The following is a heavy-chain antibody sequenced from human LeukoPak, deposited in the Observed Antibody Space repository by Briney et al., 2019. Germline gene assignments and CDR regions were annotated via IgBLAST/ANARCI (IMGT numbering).Heavy chain of an antibody. D-gene: IGHD3-3*01. V-gene: IGHV4-4*07. CDR2: IYTSGST. Sequence: SETLSLTCAVSGGSISSYYWSWIRQPAGQGLEWIGRIYTSGSTNYNPSLKSRVTMSVDTSKNQFSLKLSSVTAADTAVYYCARDFADDFWTMYNWFDPWGQGTLVTVSS. CDR3: ARDFADDFWTMYNWFDP. J-gene: IGHJ5*02. CDR1: GGSISSYY.